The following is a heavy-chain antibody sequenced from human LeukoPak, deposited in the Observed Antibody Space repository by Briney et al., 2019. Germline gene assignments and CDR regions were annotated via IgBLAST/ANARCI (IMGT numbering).Heavy chain of an antibody. V-gene: IGHV4-39*01. CDR1: GGSISSSSYY. CDR2: IYYSGST. CDR3: ARQENGYNTFDY. J-gene: IGHJ4*02. Sequence: PSETLSLTCTVSGGSISSSSYYWGWIRQPPGKGLEWIGSIYYSGSTYYNPSLKSRVTISVDTSKNQFSLKLSSVTAADTAVYYCARQENGYNTFDYWGQGTLVTVSS. D-gene: IGHD5-24*01.